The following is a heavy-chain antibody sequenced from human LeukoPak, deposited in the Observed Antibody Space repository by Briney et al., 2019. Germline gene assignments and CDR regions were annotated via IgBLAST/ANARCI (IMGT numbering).Heavy chain of an antibody. CDR1: GYTFTSYG. CDR3: ARDGDYYDSSGYYNWFDP. D-gene: IGHD3-22*01. Sequence: ASVKVSCKASGYTFTSYGTSWVRQAPGQGLEWMGWISAYNGNTNYAQKLQGRVTMTTDTSTSTAYMELRSLRSVDTAVYYCARDGDYYDSSGYYNWFDPWGQGTLVTVSS. V-gene: IGHV1-18*01. J-gene: IGHJ5*02. CDR2: ISAYNGNT.